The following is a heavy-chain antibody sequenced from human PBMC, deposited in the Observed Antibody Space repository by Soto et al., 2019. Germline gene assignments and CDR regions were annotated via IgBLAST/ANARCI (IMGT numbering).Heavy chain of an antibody. CDR1: GFTFSSYG. Sequence: SGGSLRLSCAASGFTFSSYGMHWVRQAPGKGLEWVAVIWYDGSNKYYADSVKGRFTISRDNSKNTLYLQMNSLRAEDTAVYYCARERGIYDAFDIWGQGTMVTVSS. D-gene: IGHD2-21*01. V-gene: IGHV3-33*01. CDR3: ARERGIYDAFDI. CDR2: IWYDGSNK. J-gene: IGHJ3*02.